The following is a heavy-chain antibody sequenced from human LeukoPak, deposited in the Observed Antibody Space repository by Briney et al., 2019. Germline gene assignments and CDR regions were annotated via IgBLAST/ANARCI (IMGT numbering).Heavy chain of an antibody. J-gene: IGHJ3*02. D-gene: IGHD5-24*01. CDR1: GYSISSGYY. Sequence: SETLSLTCAVSGYSISSGYYWGWIRQRPGKGLEWIGSIYHSGSTYYNPSLKSRVTISVDTSKNQFSLKLSSVTAADTAVYYCARHSEEMATILDAFDIWGQGTMVTVSS. V-gene: IGHV4-38-2*01. CDR3: ARHSEEMATILDAFDI. CDR2: IYHSGST.